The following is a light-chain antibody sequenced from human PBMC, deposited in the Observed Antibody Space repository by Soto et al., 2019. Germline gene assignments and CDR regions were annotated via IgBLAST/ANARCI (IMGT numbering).Light chain of an antibody. CDR2: DVT. J-gene: IGLJ1*01. CDR3: CSYAGTPRYV. V-gene: IGLV2-11*01. Sequence: QSVLTQPRSVSGSPGQSVTISCTGTSGDVGYYNYVSWYQQHPGKAPKVMIYDVTERPSGVPDRFSGSKSGNTASLTISGLQAEDEAYYYCCSYAGTPRYVLGTGTKLTVL. CDR1: SGDVGYYNY.